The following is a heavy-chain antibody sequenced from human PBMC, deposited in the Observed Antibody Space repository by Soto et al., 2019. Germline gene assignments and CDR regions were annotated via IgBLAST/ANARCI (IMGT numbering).Heavy chain of an antibody. CDR2: ISYDGSNK. Sequence: PGGSLRLSCAASGFPFSIYGMHWVRQSPGKGLEWVAFISYDGSNKYYADSVKGRFTISRDNSKNTLYLQMNSLRAEDTAVYYCAKDPAGGYSGENPFDYWGQGTLVPVSS. CDR3: AKDPAGGYSGENPFDY. V-gene: IGHV3-30*18. CDR1: GFPFSIYG. J-gene: IGHJ4*02. D-gene: IGHD5-12*01.